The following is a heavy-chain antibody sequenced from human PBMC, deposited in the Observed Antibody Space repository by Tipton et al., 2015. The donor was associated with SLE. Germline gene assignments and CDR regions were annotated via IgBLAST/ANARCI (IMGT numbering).Heavy chain of an antibody. Sequence: TLSLTCTVFGGSISSYYWSWIRQPAGKGLEWIGQIHSSGSTSYNPSLKSRVSISVDMSKRQFSLNLSSVTAADTAVYYCARGRTSLLWGQGTLVTVSS. J-gene: IGHJ4*02. D-gene: IGHD1-26*01. CDR2: IHSSGST. V-gene: IGHV4-4*07. CDR1: GGSISSYY. CDR3: ARGRTSLL.